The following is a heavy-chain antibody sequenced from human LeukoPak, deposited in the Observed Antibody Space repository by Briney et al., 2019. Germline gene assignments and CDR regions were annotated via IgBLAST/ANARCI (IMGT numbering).Heavy chain of an antibody. V-gene: IGHV4-4*02. CDR1: GGYISSSNW. CDR2: IYHSGST. CDR3: ARDRGSQPFIDY. Sequence: IPSGTLSLTCAVSGGYISSSNWWSWVRQPPGKGLEWIGEIYHSGSTNYNPSLKGRVTISVDTSKNQFSLKLSSVTAADTAVYYCARDRGSQPFIDYWGQGTLVTVSS. D-gene: IGHD1-26*01. J-gene: IGHJ4*02.